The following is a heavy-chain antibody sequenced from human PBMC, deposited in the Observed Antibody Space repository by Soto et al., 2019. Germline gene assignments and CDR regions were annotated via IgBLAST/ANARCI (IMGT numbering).Heavy chain of an antibody. CDR3: AKHTASTWGPLGDY. Sequence: GSLRLSCAASGFTLTSYAMSWVRQAPGKGPEWVSAISGSGGTTHYADAVKGRFTISRDNSKNTLYLQMNSLRAEDTAIYYCAKHTASTWGPLGDYWGQGTLVTVSS. V-gene: IGHV3-23*01. D-gene: IGHD6-13*01. CDR2: ISGSGGTT. J-gene: IGHJ4*02. CDR1: GFTLTSYA.